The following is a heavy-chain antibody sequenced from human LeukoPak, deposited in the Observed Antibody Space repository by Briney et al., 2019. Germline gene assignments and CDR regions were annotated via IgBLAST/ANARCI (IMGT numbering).Heavy chain of an antibody. V-gene: IGHV3-48*03. J-gene: IGHJ4*02. Sequence: TGGSLRLSCAASGFTFCSYEMNWVRQAPGKGLEWVSYISSSGSTIYYADSVKGRFTISRDNAKNSLYLQMNMLRAEDTAVYYCATLNVVVTALRDYWGQGTLVTVSS. D-gene: IGHD2-21*02. CDR3: ATLNVVVTALRDY. CDR1: GFTFCSYE. CDR2: ISSSGSTI.